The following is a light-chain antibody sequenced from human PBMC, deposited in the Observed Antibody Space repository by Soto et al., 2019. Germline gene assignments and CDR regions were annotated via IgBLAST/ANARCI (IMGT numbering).Light chain of an antibody. CDR1: QSVSSN. CDR2: GAS. V-gene: IGKV3-15*01. Sequence: ETLMTQSPATLSVSPGERATLSCRASQSVSSNLAWYQQRPGQAPRLLIYGASIRATGIPARFSGSGSGTEFTLTISSLQSEDFAVYYCQQYNNWPLTFGGGTKVDIK. CDR3: QQYNNWPLT. J-gene: IGKJ4*01.